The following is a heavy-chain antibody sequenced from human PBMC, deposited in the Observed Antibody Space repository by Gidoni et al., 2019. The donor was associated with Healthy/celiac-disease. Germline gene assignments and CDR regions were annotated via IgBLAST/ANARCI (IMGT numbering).Heavy chain of an antibody. J-gene: IGHJ3*02. CDR2: SNYSGST. CDR3: ATPMITFGGVIVDDAFDI. Sequence: QLQLQESGPGLVQPSQPLSLTCTVSGGSISSSSYYWGWIRQPPGKGLEWIGSSNYSGSTYYNPSLKSRVTIAVDTSKNQFSLKLSSVTAADTGVYYCATPMITFGGVIVDDAFDIWGQGTMVTVSS. V-gene: IGHV4-39*01. CDR1: GGSISSSSYY. D-gene: IGHD3-16*02.